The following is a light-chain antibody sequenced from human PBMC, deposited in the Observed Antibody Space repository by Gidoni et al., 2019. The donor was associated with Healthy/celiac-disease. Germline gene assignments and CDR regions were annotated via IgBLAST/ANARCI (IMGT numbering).Light chain of an antibody. CDR3: NSRDSSSNLVV. J-gene: IGLJ2*01. CDR1: SLRSYY. Sequence: SSELTQDPAVSVALGQTVRITCQGDSLRSYYASWYQQQPGQAPVLVIYGKNNRPSGIPDRFSGSSSGNTASLTITGAQAEDEADYYCNSRDSSSNLVVFGGGTKLTVL. V-gene: IGLV3-19*01. CDR2: GKN.